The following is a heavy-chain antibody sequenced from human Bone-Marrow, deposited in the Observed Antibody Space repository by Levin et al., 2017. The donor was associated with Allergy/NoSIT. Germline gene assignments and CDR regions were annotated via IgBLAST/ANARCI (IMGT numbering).Heavy chain of an antibody. J-gene: IGHJ4*02. V-gene: IGHV3-30*03. Sequence: PGGSLRLSCTASGFIFSDYGMHWVRQAPGGGLEWVAVIADDGVNKYYAHSVKGRFTISRDNSKNTLDLHMDSLRPEDTAVYYCARDQWLRESYYFDHWGQGTLVTVSS. CDR1: GFIFSDYG. CDR3: ARDQWLRESYYFDH. D-gene: IGHD5-12*01. CDR2: IADDGVNK.